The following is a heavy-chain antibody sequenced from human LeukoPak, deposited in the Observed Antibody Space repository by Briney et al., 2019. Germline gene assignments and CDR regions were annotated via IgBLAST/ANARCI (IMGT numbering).Heavy chain of an antibody. Sequence: SETLSLTCTVSGGSISRYYWSWIRQPPGKGLEWIGYIYYSGSTNYNPSLTSRVTISVDTSKNQFSLKLSSVTAAATAVYYCARDRAGYGDYGNWGQGTLVTVSS. V-gene: IGHV4-59*01. CDR3: ARDRAGYGDYGN. CDR2: IYYSGST. CDR1: GGSISRYY. J-gene: IGHJ4*02. D-gene: IGHD4-17*01.